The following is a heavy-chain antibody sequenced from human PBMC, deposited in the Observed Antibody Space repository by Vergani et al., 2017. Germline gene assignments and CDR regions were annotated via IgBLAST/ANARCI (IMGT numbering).Heavy chain of an antibody. CDR1: GFTFSSYA. J-gene: IGHJ5*02. V-gene: IGHV3-23*01. Sequence: EVQLLESGGGLVQPGGSLRLSCAASGFTFSSYAMSWVRQAPGKGLEWVSAISGSGGSTYYADSVKGRFTISRDNSKNTLYLQMNSLRAEDTAVYYCAKAGYSSSWYEGRFDPWGQGTLVTFSS. CDR3: AKAGYSSSWYEGRFDP. CDR2: ISGSGGST. D-gene: IGHD6-13*01.